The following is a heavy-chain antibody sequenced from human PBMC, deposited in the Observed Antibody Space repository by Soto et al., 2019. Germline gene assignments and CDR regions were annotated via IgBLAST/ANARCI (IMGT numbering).Heavy chain of an antibody. D-gene: IGHD2-2*01. CDR1: GYSFTSYW. Sequence: GESLKISCKTSGYSFTSYWIGWVRQMPGKGMEWMGNIYPYDSDTRYSPSFQGQVTISADTSITTAYLQWSGLRASDTAMYFCARNLVGSTRGNFDYWGQGTLVTVSS. CDR3: ARNLVGSTRGNFDY. J-gene: IGHJ4*01. V-gene: IGHV5-51*01. CDR2: IYPYDSDT.